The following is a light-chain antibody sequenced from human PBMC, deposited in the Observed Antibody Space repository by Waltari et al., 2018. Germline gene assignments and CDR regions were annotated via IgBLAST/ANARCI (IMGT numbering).Light chain of an antibody. CDR3: QQYDHLPIT. V-gene: IGKV1-33*01. CDR2: DVS. CDR1: QDISNY. J-gene: IGKJ5*01. Sequence: DIQMTQSPSSLSASVGDRVSITCQASQDISNYLNWNQQKPGKAPKLLVYDVSYLETGVPSRFSGSGFGTDFTFTINSLQPEDIATYYCQQYDHLPITFGQGTRLEIK.